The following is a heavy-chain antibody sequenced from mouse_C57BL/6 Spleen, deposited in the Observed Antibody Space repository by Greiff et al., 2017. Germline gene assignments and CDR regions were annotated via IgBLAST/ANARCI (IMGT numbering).Heavy chain of an antibody. J-gene: IGHJ3*01. CDR3: TGYGSSSFAY. V-gene: IGHV1-15*01. CDR1: GYTFTDYE. CDR2: IDPETGGP. Sequence: QVQLQQSGAELVRPGASVTLSCKASGYTFTDYEMHWVKQTPVHGLEWIGAIDPETGGPAYNQKFKGKAILTADKSSSTAYMELRSLTSEDSAVYYCTGYGSSSFAYWGQGTLVTVSA. D-gene: IGHD1-1*01.